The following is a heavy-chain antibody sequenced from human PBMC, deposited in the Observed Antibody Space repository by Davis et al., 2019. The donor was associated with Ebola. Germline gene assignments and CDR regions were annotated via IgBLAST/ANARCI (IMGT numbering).Heavy chain of an antibody. CDR2: ISFHGSDK. Sequence: GESLKISCAASGFTFSSFALHWVRQAPGKGLEWVAVISFHGSDKYYADSVKGRLTISRDNSKNTLYLQMNSLGAEDTAVYYCAKSGLSFGVVKYHYGMDVWGKGTTVTVSS. CDR1: GFTFSSFA. D-gene: IGHD3-3*01. CDR3: AKSGLSFGVVKYHYGMDV. V-gene: IGHV3-30*04. J-gene: IGHJ6*04.